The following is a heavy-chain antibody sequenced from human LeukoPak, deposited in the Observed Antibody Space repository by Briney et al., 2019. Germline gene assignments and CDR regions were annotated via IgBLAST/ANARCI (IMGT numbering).Heavy chain of an antibody. J-gene: IGHJ4*02. CDR3: ARGLTMVRGVISGY. CDR1: GYTFTSYD. D-gene: IGHD3-10*01. CDR2: MNPNSGNT. Sequence: ASVKVSCTASGYTFTSYDINWVRQATGQGLEWMGWMNPNSGNTGYAQKFQGRVTMTRNTSISTAYMELSSLRSEDTAVYYCARGLTMVRGVISGYWGQGTLVTVSS. V-gene: IGHV1-8*01.